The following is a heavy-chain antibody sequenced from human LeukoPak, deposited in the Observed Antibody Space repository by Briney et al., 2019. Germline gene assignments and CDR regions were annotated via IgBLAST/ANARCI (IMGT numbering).Heavy chain of an antibody. CDR2: INHSGST. V-gene: IGHV4-34*01. J-gene: IGHJ4*02. CDR3: ARGNFDY. Sequence: SETLSLTCAVYGGSFSGYYWSWIRQPPGKGLEWIGEINHSGSTNYNPSLKSRVTISVDTSKNQFSLKLSSVTAADTAVYYCARGNFDYWGQGTLVTVSS. CDR1: GGSFSGYY.